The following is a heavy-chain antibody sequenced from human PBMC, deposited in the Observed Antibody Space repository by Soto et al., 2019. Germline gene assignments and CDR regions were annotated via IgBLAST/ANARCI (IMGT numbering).Heavy chain of an antibody. Sequence: PGGSLRLSCAASGFTFSDHYMDWVRQAPGKGLEWVGRTRNKANSYTTEYAASVKGRFTISRDDSKNSLYLQMNSLKTEDTAVYYCARGPHPLYYYDSSGYYYDYWGQGTLVTVSS. J-gene: IGHJ4*02. V-gene: IGHV3-72*01. D-gene: IGHD3-22*01. CDR3: ARGPHPLYYYDSSGYYYDY. CDR2: TRNKANSYTT. CDR1: GFTFSDHY.